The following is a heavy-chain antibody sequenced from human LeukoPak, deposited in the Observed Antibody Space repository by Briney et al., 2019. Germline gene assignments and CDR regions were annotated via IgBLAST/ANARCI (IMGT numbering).Heavy chain of an antibody. CDR1: GFTFDDYA. D-gene: IGHD3-22*01. J-gene: IGHJ4*02. CDR3: AKVNRITMIVVVPRFDY. CDR2: ISGDGGST. Sequence: GGSLRLSCAASGFTFDDYAMHWVRQAPGKGLEWVSLISGDGGSTYYADSVKGRFTISRDNSKNTLYLQMNSLRAEDTAVYYCAKVNRITMIVVVPRFDYWGQGTLVTVSS. V-gene: IGHV3-43*02.